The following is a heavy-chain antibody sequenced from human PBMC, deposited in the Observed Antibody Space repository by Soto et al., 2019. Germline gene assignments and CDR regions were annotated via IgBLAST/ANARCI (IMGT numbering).Heavy chain of an antibody. CDR3: ARTAHDYGDYVFWFDP. D-gene: IGHD4-17*01. J-gene: IGHJ5*02. V-gene: IGHV3-21*01. CDR2: ISSSSSYI. Sequence: EVQLVESGGGLVKPGGSLRLSCAASGFTFSSYSMNWVRQAPGKGLEWVSSISSSSSYIYYADSVKGRFTISRDNAKNSLYLQMNSLRAEDTAVYYCARTAHDYGDYVFWFDPWGQGTLVTVSS. CDR1: GFTFSSYS.